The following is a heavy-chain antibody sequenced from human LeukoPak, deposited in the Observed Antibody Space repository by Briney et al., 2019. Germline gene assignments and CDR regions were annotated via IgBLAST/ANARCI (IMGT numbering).Heavy chain of an antibody. CDR1: GGSISSYY. J-gene: IGHJ6*02. CDR3: ALSGAGAYYYGMDV. Sequence: PSETLSLTCTVSGGSISSYYWSWMRQPPGKGLEGIGYIYYSGSTNYNPSLKSRVTISVDTSKNQFSLKLSSVTAADTAVYYCALSGAGAYYYGMDVWGQGTTVTVSS. V-gene: IGHV4-59*01. D-gene: IGHD3-10*01. CDR2: IYYSGST.